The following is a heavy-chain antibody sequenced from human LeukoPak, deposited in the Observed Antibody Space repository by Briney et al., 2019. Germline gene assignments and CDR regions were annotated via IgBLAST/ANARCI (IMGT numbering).Heavy chain of an antibody. J-gene: IGHJ6*03. V-gene: IGHV1-8*03. Sequence: GASVKVSCKASGYTFTSYGISWVRQAPGQGLEWMGWMNPNSGNTGYAQKFQGRVTITRNTSISTAYMELSSLRSEDTAVYYCARGYSSSWYRYYYYYMDVWGKGTTVTVSS. D-gene: IGHD6-13*01. CDR2: MNPNSGNT. CDR3: ARGYSSSWYRYYYYYMDV. CDR1: GYTFTSYG.